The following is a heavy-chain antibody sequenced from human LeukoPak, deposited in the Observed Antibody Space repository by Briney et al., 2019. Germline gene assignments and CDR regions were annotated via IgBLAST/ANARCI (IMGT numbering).Heavy chain of an antibody. D-gene: IGHD3-10*01. CDR1: GSGFSSCG. CDR3: ERDMIPGGAWFVP. CDR2: IIPIFGTA. V-gene: IGHV1-69*06. J-gene: IGHJ5*02. Sequence: SVKVSCTCSGSGFSSCGISLVWHGPGQGLGWMWGIIPIFGTANYAQKFQGRVPITAARATSTAYMELHRMGPWDKAADVCERDMIPGGAWFVPWGQGTLVTVSS.